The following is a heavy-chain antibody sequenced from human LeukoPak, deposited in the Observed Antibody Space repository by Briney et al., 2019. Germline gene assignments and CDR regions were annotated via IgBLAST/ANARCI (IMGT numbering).Heavy chain of an antibody. V-gene: IGHV3-15*01. D-gene: IGHD2-2*02. CDR3: TSNLYCSTSSCYTLDN. CDR2: IKSKSERGTT. CDR1: GFTFSNGW. Sequence: GGSPRLSCAASGFTFSNGWMSWVRQAPGKGLEWVGRIKSKSERGTTDYAAPVKGRFTISRDGSTNTVYLHMNSLKTEDTAVYFCTSNLYCSTSSCYTLDNWGQGTLVAVSP. J-gene: IGHJ4*02.